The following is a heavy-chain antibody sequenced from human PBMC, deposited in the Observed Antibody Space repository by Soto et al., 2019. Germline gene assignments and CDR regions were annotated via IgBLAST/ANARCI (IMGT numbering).Heavy chain of an antibody. J-gene: IGHJ4*02. CDR3: ARDTGDTTLRQWGRSFHY. D-gene: IGHD1-1*01. V-gene: IGHV1-46*01. CDR2: INPSSGGT. Sequence: QVQLVQSGAEVKKPGASVKVSCKASGFTFTNYYIHWVRQAPGRGLEWMGLINPSSGGTFYAQTFQGRVTVTRDTSTGTVYMELSNLRSEDTAVYFCARDTGDTTLRQWGRSFHYWGQGTLVTVSS. CDR1: GFTFTNYY.